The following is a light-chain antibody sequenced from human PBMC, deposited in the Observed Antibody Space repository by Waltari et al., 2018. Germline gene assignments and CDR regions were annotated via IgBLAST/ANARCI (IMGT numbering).Light chain of an antibody. V-gene: IGKV3D-15*01. Sequence: EVVMTQSPATLSVSPGERATLSCRVSQSIATDLAWYQHKPGQAPRLLIYHASTRATAIPTRFRGSGSGTDFTLTISGLQSEDSAVYYCQQYNRWPPLTFGGGTKVEI. CDR1: QSIATD. CDR2: HAS. CDR3: QQYNRWPPLT. J-gene: IGKJ4*01.